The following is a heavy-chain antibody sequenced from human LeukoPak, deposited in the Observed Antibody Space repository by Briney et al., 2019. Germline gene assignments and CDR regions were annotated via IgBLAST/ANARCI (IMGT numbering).Heavy chain of an antibody. CDR3: ARRTPARRYFEPKERRFDP. CDR2: IYPGDSDT. J-gene: IGHJ5*02. Sequence: GESLKISCKGSGYSFTSYWIGWVRQMPGKGLEWMGIIYPGDSDTRYSPSFQGQVTISADKSISTAYLQWSSLKASDTAMYYCARRTPARRYFEPKERRFDPWGQGTLVTVSS. D-gene: IGHD3-9*01. V-gene: IGHV5-51*01. CDR1: GYSFTSYW.